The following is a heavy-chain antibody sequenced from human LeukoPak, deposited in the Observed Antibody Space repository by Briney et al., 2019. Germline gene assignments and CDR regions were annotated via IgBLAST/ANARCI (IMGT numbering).Heavy chain of an antibody. D-gene: IGHD6-13*01. V-gene: IGHV3-7*01. J-gene: IGHJ4*02. CDR1: EFIFSGYW. Sequence: GGSLRLSCAASEFIFSGYWMNWVRQAPGKGLEWLANIKQDGSEKQYVDSVRGRFTISRDNAKNSLYLQMNSLRVEDTAVYYCARDGFVGAADYWGQGTLVTVSS. CDR2: IKQDGSEK. CDR3: ARDGFVGAADY.